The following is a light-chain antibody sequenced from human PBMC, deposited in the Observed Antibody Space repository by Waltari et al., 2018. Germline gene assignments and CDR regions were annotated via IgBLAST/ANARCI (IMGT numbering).Light chain of an antibody. J-gene: IGKJ2*01. CDR1: QSVSSSY. Sequence: ESVLTQSPGTMSLSPGERATLSCRASQSVSSSYLAGYQQKTGQAPRLLIYGASSRATGIPDRFSGSGSGTDFTLTISRLEPEDFAVYYCQQYGSSPYTFGQGTKLEIK. CDR3: QQYGSSPYT. V-gene: IGKV3-20*01. CDR2: GAS.